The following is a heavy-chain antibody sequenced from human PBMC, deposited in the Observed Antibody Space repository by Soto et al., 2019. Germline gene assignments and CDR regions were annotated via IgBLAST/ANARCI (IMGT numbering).Heavy chain of an antibody. CDR2: LNPSGGST. CDR3: ARGSEVRGGLDY. J-gene: IGHJ4*02. V-gene: IGHV1-46*01. Sequence: QVQLVQSGAEVKKPGASVKVSCKASGYTFTSYYMHWVRQAPGQGLEWMGILNPSGGSTSYAQTFQGRVTMTRDTATRTVYMELSSLRSEDTAVYYCARGSEVRGGLDYGGQGALVTVSS. D-gene: IGHD3-10*01. CDR1: GYTFTSYY.